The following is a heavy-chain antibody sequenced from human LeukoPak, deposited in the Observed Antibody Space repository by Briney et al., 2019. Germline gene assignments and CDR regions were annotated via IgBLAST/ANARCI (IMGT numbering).Heavy chain of an antibody. CDR2: ISGSGGST. Sequence: GGSLRLSCAASGFTFSSYAMSWVRQAPGKGLEWVSAISGSGGSTYYADSVKGRFTISRDNSKNTLYLQMNSLRAEDTAVYFCARSQSSSLIDYWGLGTLVTVSS. D-gene: IGHD6-13*01. J-gene: IGHJ4*02. CDR1: GFTFSSYA. CDR3: ARSQSSSLIDY. V-gene: IGHV3-23*01.